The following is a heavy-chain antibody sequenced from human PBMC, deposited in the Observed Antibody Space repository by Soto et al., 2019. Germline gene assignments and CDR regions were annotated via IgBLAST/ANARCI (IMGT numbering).Heavy chain of an antibody. J-gene: IGHJ4*02. CDR2: ISGSGGST. Sequence: GGSLRLSCAASGFTFSSYAMSWVRQAPGKGLEWVSAISGSGGSTYYADSVKGRFTISRDNSKNTLYLQMNSLRAEDTAVYYCAVSSSITNGPGPFDYWGQGTLVTVSS. D-gene: IGHD2-8*01. CDR3: AVSSSITNGPGPFDY. CDR1: GFTFSSYA. V-gene: IGHV3-23*01.